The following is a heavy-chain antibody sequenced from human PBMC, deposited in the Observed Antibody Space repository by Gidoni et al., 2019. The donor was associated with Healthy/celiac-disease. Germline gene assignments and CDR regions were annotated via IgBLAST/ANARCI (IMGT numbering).Heavy chain of an antibody. CDR1: GYSISSGYY. J-gene: IGHJ4*02. D-gene: IGHD1-26*01. Sequence: QVQLQESGPGLVKPSETLSLTCTVSGYSISSGYYWGWIRQPPGKGLEWIGSIYHSGSTYYNPSLKSRVTISVDTSKNQFSLKLSSVTAADTAVYYCARDSGSVDYWGQGTLVTVSS. CDR3: ARDSGSVDY. CDR2: IYHSGST. V-gene: IGHV4-38-2*02.